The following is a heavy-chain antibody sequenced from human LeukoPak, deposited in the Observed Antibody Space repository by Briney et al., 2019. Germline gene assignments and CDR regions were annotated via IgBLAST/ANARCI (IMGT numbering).Heavy chain of an antibody. CDR3: ARDSRLRARGVITGYYYYGMDV. Sequence: GGSLRLSCAASGFTVSNNYMSWVRQAPGKGLEWVSVIYSGGSTYYADSVKGRFTIPRDNSKNTLYLQMNSLRAEDTAVYYCARDSRLRARGVITGYYYYGMDVWGQGTTVTVSS. CDR2: IYSGGST. D-gene: IGHD3-10*01. V-gene: IGHV3-53*01. CDR1: GFTVSNNY. J-gene: IGHJ6*02.